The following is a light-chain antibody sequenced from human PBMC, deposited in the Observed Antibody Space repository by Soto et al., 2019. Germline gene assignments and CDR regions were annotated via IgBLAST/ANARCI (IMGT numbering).Light chain of an antibody. CDR1: ESVVSNY. CDR2: DAS. CDR3: QQSGNWPPIT. V-gene: IGKV3-11*01. Sequence: EIVLTQSQGTLSLSPGERSTLSCRATESVVSNYLAWYQLKPGQAPRLLIYDASNRATGIPARFSGSGSGTDFTLTISRLEPEDFAVYYCQQSGNWPPITFGQGKRLEIK. J-gene: IGKJ5*01.